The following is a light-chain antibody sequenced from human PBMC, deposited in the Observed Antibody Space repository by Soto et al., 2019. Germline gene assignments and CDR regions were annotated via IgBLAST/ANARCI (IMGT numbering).Light chain of an antibody. V-gene: IGKV3-11*01. CDR1: QSVSSY. CDR3: QQRSNWPPT. CDR2: DAS. J-gene: IGKJ1*01. Sequence: EIVLTHSQATLSLSPGERATLSCRASQSVSSYLAWYQQKPGQAPRLLIYDASNRATGIPARFSGSGSGTDFTLTISSLEPEDFAVYYCQQRSNWPPTYGQGTKV.